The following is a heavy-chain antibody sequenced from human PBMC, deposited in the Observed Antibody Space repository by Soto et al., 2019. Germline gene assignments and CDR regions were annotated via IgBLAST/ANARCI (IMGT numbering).Heavy chain of an antibody. CDR2: IKRDGSER. Sequence: GGSLRLSCAASGFSFSSYWMSWVRQPPGKGSEWLANIKRDGSERYYVDSVKGRFTISRDNAKNSLYLQMNNLSVEDTAVYYCARADLAVASNFWGQGTLVTVSS. D-gene: IGHD6-19*01. CDR3: ARADLAVASNF. J-gene: IGHJ4*02. CDR1: GFSFSSYW. V-gene: IGHV3-7*03.